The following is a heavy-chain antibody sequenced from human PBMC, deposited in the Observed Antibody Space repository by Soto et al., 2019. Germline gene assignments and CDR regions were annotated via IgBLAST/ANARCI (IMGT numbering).Heavy chain of an antibody. V-gene: IGHV3-21*01. CDR3: AREGGVALLSMTTSFDDY. J-gene: IGHJ4*02. D-gene: IGHD4-4*01. CDR2: ISSSSSYI. CDR1: GFTFSTYS. Sequence: EVQLVESGGGLVKPGGSLRLSCAASGFTFSTYSMNWVRQAPGKGLEWVSSISSSSSYIYYAASVKGRFTISRDNAKNSLYLQMNSLRVEDTAVYYCAREGGVALLSMTTSFDDYWSQGTLVTVSS.